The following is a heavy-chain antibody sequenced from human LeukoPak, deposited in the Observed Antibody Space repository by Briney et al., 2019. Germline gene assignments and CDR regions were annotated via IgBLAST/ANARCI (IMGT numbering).Heavy chain of an antibody. D-gene: IGHD2-15*01. Sequence: GGSLRLSCAASGFTVSSNYMNWVRQAPGKGLEWVSVIYIGGSTYYADSVKGRFTISRDNSKNTVYLQMSSLRAEDTAIYYCTRGLVVVAFDCWGQGTLVTVSS. CDR1: GFTVSSNY. V-gene: IGHV3-66*01. CDR3: TRGLVVVAFDC. J-gene: IGHJ4*02. CDR2: IYIGGST.